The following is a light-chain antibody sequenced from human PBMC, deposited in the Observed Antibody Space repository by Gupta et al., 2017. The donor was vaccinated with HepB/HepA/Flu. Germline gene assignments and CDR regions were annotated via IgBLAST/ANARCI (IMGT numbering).Light chain of an antibody. J-gene: IGKJ1*01. Sequence: EIALTQSPGTLSLSPGERATLSCRASQSVSSSYLAWYQQKPGQAPRLLIYGASSRATGIPDRFSGSGSGTDFTLTISRLEPEAFAVYYCQQYGSSPWTFGQGTKVEIK. CDR2: GAS. CDR3: QQYGSSPWT. V-gene: IGKV3-20*01. CDR1: QSVSSSY.